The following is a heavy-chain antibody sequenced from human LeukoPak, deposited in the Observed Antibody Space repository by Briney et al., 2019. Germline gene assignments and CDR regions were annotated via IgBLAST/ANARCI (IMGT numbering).Heavy chain of an antibody. D-gene: IGHD6-6*01. CDR3: TRYSSSDNWFDP. V-gene: IGHV3-23*01. Sequence: GGSLRLSCAASGFTFSSYAMNWVRQAPGKGLEWVSGISGSGDNTYYADSAKGRFTISRDNSKNTLYLQMNSLRAEDTAVYYCTRYSSSDNWFDPWGQGTLVTVSS. J-gene: IGHJ5*02. CDR1: GFTFSSYA. CDR2: ISGSGDNT.